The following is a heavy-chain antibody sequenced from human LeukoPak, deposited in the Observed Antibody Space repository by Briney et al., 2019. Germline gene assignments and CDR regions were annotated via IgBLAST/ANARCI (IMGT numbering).Heavy chain of an antibody. Sequence: IPGGSLRLSCAASGFTFSDYYMSRIRQAPGKGLEWVSYISSSGSTIYYADSVKGRFTISRDNAKNSLYLQMNSLRAEDTAVYYCARRIVGAIVIDYWGQGTLVTVSS. CDR2: ISSSGSTI. J-gene: IGHJ4*02. V-gene: IGHV3-11*01. D-gene: IGHD1-26*01. CDR1: GFTFSDYY. CDR3: ARRIVGAIVIDY.